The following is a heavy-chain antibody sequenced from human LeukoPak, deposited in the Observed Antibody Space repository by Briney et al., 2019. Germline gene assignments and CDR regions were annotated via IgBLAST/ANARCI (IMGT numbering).Heavy chain of an antibody. CDR1: GFTFSSYG. CDR2: IWYDGSNK. CDR3: ARDPKQWLALKFYYYYGMDV. Sequence: GRSLRLSCAASGFTFSSYGMHWVRQAPGKGLEWVAVIWYDGSNKYYVDSVKGRFTTSRDNSKNTLYLQMNSLRAEDTAVYYCARDPKQWLALKFYYYYGMDVWGQGTTVTVSS. D-gene: IGHD6-19*01. J-gene: IGHJ6*02. V-gene: IGHV3-33*01.